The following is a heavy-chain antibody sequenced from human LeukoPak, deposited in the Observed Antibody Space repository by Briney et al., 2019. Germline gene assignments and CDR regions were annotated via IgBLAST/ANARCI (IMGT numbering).Heavy chain of an antibody. CDR3: ARFRTGSPSTFDY. Sequence: SGPTLVNPTRTLTLTCTFSGFSLSLSTTAMCVSWIRQPPGKALEWLARIDWDDDRYYSTSLKTRLTISKDTSKNQVVLTMTNMDPVDTATYYCARFRTGSPSTFDYWGQGILVTVSS. J-gene: IGHJ4*02. V-gene: IGHV2-70*11. CDR1: GFSLSLSTTAMC. CDR2: IDWDDDR. D-gene: IGHD2-2*01.